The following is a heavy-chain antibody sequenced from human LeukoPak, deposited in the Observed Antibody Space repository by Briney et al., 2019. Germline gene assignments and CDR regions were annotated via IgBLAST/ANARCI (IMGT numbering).Heavy chain of an antibody. CDR1: GGSISSSSYY. V-gene: IGHV4-39*01. D-gene: IGHD1-26*01. Sequence: PSETLSLTCTVSGGSISSSSYYWGWIRQPPGKGLEWIVSIYYSGSTYYNPSLKSRVTISVDTSKNQFSLKLSSVTAADTAVYYCATAYYIVGATEVSFDYWGQGTLVTVSS. J-gene: IGHJ4*02. CDR3: ATAYYIVGATEVSFDY. CDR2: IYYSGST.